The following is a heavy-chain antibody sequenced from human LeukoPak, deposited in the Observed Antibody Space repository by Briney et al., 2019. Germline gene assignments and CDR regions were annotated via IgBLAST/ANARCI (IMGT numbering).Heavy chain of an antibody. Sequence: GGSLRLSCAASGFTFDDYAMHWVRQAPGKGLEWVSGISWNSGSIGYADSVKGRFTISRDNAKNSLYLQMNSLRAEDTAVYYCARDLTLAWDVWGQGTTVTVSS. CDR1: GFTFDDYA. CDR2: ISWNSGSI. D-gene: IGHD2-21*02. V-gene: IGHV3-9*01. J-gene: IGHJ6*02. CDR3: ARDLTLAWDV.